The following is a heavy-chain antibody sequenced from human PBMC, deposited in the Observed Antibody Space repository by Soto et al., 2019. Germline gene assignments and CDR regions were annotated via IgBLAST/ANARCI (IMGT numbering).Heavy chain of an antibody. CDR3: ATPLGGDAFDI. Sequence: LEWMATIYPDGSETRYSPSFQGQVTISADKSISTAYLQWSSLKASDTAMYYCATPLGGDAFDIWGQGTMVTVSS. CDR2: IYPDGSET. D-gene: IGHD3-16*01. J-gene: IGHJ3*02. V-gene: IGHV5-51*01.